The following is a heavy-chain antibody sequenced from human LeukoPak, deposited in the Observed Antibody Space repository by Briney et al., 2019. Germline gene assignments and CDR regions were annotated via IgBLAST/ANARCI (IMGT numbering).Heavy chain of an antibody. CDR1: GFTFSIYS. D-gene: IGHD5-24*01. J-gene: IGHJ4*02. V-gene: IGHV3-21*04. CDR2: ISDSGSYI. CDR3: AKVQEMDTILPPFHY. Sequence: GGSLRLSCAASGFTFSIYSMNWVRQAPGKGLEWVSSISDSGSYIYYADSVKGRFTISRDNSKNTLYLQVNSLTAADTAIYYCAKVQEMDTILPPFHYWGQGTLVTVSS.